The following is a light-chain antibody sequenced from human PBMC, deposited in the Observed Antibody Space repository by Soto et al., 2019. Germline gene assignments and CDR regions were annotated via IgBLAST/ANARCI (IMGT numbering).Light chain of an antibody. J-gene: IGLJ1*01. V-gene: IGLV2-14*01. Sequence: QSVLTQPASVSGSPGQSSTISCTGTSSDVGGYNYVSWYQQHPGKAPKLMIYDVSNRPSGVSNRFSGSKSGNTASLTISGLQAEDEADYYCSSYTSSSTPALYVFGTGTKVTVL. CDR2: DVS. CDR1: SSDVGGYNY. CDR3: SSYTSSSTPALYV.